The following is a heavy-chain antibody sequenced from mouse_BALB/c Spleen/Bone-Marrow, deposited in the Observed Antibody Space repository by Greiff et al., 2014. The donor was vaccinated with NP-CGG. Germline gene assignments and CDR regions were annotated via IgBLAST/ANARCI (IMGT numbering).Heavy chain of an antibody. J-gene: IGHJ2*01. D-gene: IGHD3-3*01. Sequence: EVQLQQSGPELVKPGASVKISCKTSGYTFTEYTMHWVKQSHGKSLEWIGSINPNNGGTTYNQKFRGKTTLTVDKSSTTAYMEPRSLTSEDSAVYYCARWTRGDYFDYWGQGTTLTVSS. CDR3: ARWTRGDYFDY. CDR2: INPNNGGT. V-gene: IGHV1-18*01. CDR1: GYTFTEYT.